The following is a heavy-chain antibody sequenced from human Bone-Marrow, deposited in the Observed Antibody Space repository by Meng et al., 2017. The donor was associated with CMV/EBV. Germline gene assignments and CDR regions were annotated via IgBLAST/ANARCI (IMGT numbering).Heavy chain of an antibody. D-gene: IGHD1-26*01. V-gene: IGHV1-69*05. J-gene: IGHJ5*02. Sequence: CKASGGTFSSYAISWVRQAPGQGLEWMGGIIPIFGTANYAQKFQGRVTITTDESTSTAYMELSSLRSEDTAVYYCATMGATTNWFDPWGQGTLVTVSS. CDR3: ATMGATTNWFDP. CDR1: GGTFSSYA. CDR2: IIPIFGTA.